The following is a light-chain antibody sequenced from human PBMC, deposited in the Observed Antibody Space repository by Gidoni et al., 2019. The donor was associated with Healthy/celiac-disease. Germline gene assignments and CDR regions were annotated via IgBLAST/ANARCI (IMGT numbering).Light chain of an antibody. J-gene: IGKJ2*01. Sequence: EIVLTQSPGTLSLSPGERATLSCRASQSVSSSYLAWYQQKPGQAPRLLIYGASSRATGIPDRFSGSGSGTDFTLTISRLEPEDFAVYYCQQYGLFGQXTKLEIK. CDR1: QSVSSSY. CDR3: QQYGL. V-gene: IGKV3-20*01. CDR2: GAS.